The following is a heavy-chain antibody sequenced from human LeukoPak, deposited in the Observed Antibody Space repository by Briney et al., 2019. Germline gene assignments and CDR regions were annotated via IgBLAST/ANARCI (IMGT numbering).Heavy chain of an antibody. CDR1: GYTFSDYA. CDR2: VSYDGSKE. V-gene: IGHV3-30*03. CDR3: ARDSHYYDPGGYYSRGEYYHHGMDA. Sequence: PGRSLRLSCVASGYTFSDYAMHWVRQAPGMGLEWVGTVSYDGSKEDYADSVKGRFTISRDNSKNTLSLQMDSLRAEDTAVYYCARDSHYYDPGGYYSRGEYYHHGMDAWGQGTTVTASS. D-gene: IGHD3-22*01. J-gene: IGHJ6*02.